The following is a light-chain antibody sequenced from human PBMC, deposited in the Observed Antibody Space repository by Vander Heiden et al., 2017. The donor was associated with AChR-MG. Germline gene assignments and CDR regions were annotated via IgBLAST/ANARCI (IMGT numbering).Light chain of an antibody. Sequence: DIVMTQSPGSLAVSLGERATINCKSSQSVLYSSNNKNYLAWYQQKPGQPPKLLIYWASTRESGVPDRFSGSGSGTDFTLTISSLQAEDAAVYYCQQYYNPHRTFGQRTKLEIK. V-gene: IGKV4-1*01. CDR2: WAS. J-gene: IGKJ2*01. CDR3: QQYYNPHRT. CDR1: QSVLYSSNNKNY.